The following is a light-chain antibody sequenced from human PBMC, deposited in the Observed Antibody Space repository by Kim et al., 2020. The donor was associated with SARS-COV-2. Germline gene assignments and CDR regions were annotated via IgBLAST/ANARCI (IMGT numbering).Light chain of an antibody. Sequence: SSELTQDPAVSVALGQTVKITCQGDSLRRFFAGWYQQKPGQAPILVFSSKDKRPSGIPDRFSGSNSGNTASLTITEAQAEDEADYYYDSRDSSGNSRVFG. CDR1: SLRRFF. CDR2: SKD. J-gene: IGLJ3*02. V-gene: IGLV3-19*01. CDR3: DSRDSSGNSRV.